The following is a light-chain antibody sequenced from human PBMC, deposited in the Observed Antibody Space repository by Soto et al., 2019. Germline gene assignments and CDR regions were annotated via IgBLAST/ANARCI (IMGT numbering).Light chain of an antibody. J-gene: IGKJ1*01. CDR3: QQYGNSPWT. Sequence: EIVLTQSPGTLSLSPGERATLSCRASQSVSNNYLAWYQQRPGQAPRLLTYGASSRAIGIPDRFSGSGSGTDFTLTINRLEPEDFAVYYCQQYGNSPWTFDQGTKVEIK. CDR1: QSVSNNY. V-gene: IGKV3-20*01. CDR2: GAS.